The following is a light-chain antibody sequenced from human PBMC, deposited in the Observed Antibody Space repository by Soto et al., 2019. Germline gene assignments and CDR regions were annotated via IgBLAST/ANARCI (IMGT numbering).Light chain of an antibody. CDR1: SCDVGAYNY. CDR2: DVS. CDR3: GSYTTINTMI. Sequence: QSVLTQPASVSGSPGQSITISCAGTSCDVGAYNYVTWFQQYPGKVPKLIIYDVSDRPSGVSDRFSGSKSGNTASLTISGLLSEDEADYYCGSYTTINTMIFGGGTKLTVL. V-gene: IGLV2-14*01. J-gene: IGLJ2*01.